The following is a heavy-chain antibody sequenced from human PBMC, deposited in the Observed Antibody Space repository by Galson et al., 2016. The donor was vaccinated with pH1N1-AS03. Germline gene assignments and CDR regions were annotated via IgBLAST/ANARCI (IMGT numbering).Heavy chain of an antibody. CDR3: ARFSGSYQFDY. D-gene: IGHD1-26*01. Sequence: QVPGQGLEWMGWVSGHDGETNYAENMEGRVTMTADTSTGTAYMELRSLRSDDTAVYYCARFSGSYQFDYWGQGTLVTVSS. CDR2: VSGHDGET. J-gene: IGHJ4*02. V-gene: IGHV1-18*01.